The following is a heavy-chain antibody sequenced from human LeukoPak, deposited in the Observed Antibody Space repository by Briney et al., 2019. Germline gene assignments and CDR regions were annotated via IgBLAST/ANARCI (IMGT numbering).Heavy chain of an antibody. CDR1: GGSFSGYY. D-gene: IGHD3-3*01. J-gene: IGHJ6*02. CDR2: INHSGST. V-gene: IGHV4-34*01. CDR3: ARGLPLYYDFWSGYYGPAWGMDV. Sequence: SETLSLTCAVYGGSFSGYYWSWIRQPPGKGLEWIGEINHSGSTNYNPSLKSRVTISVDTSKNQFSLKLSSVTAADTAVYYCARGLPLYYDFWSGYYGPAWGMDVWGQGTTVTVSS.